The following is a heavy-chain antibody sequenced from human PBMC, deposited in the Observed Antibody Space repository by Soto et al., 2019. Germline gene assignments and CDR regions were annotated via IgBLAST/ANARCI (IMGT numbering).Heavy chain of an antibody. CDR1: GYTFTNYA. J-gene: IGHJ6*02. V-gene: IGHV1-3*01. CDR3: ARLTRDNYYYGMDV. Sequence: ASVKVSCKASGYTFTNYAMHWVRQAPGQRLKWMGWINAGNGNTKYSQKFQGRVIITRDTSASTAYMELSSLRAEDTAVYYCARLTRDNYYYGMDVWGQGTTVTVSS. CDR2: INAGNGNT. D-gene: IGHD2-15*01.